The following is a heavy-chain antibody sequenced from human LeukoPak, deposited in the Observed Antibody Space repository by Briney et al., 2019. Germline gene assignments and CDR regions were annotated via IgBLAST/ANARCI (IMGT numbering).Heavy chain of an antibody. Sequence: ASVKVSCKASGGTFSSYAISWVRQAPGQGLEWMGGIIPIFGTANCAQKFQGRVTITADESTSTAYMELSSLRSEDTAVYYCARDLSMVRGVMHYYYYGMDVWGQGTTVTVSS. J-gene: IGHJ6*02. CDR2: IIPIFGTA. CDR1: GGTFSSYA. V-gene: IGHV1-69*13. CDR3: ARDLSMVRGVMHYYYYGMDV. D-gene: IGHD3-10*01.